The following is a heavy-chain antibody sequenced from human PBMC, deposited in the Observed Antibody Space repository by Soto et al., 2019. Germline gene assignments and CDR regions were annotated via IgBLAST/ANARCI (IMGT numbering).Heavy chain of an antibody. Sequence: PSETLSLTCAVYGGSFSGYYWSWIRQPPGKGLEWIGEINHSGSTNYNPSLKSRVTISVDTSKNQFSLKLSSVTAADTAVYYCAGLYSGSYYTRLDYYYGMDVWGQGTTVT. CDR3: AGLYSGSYYTRLDYYYGMDV. CDR2: INHSGST. D-gene: IGHD1-26*01. CDR1: GGSFSGYY. J-gene: IGHJ6*02. V-gene: IGHV4-34*01.